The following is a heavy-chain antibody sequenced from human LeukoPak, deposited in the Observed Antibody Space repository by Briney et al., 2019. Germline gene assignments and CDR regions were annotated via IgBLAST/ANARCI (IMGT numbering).Heavy chain of an antibody. Sequence: SETLSLTCAVYGGSFGGYYWSWIRQPPGKGLEWIGEINHSGSTNYNPSLKSRVTISVDTSKNQFSLQLNSVTPEDTAVYYCARDLGGIAAAGPYYYMDVWGKGTTVTVSS. CDR3: ARDLGGIAAAGPYYYMDV. J-gene: IGHJ6*03. V-gene: IGHV4-34*01. D-gene: IGHD6-13*01. CDR1: GGSFGGYY. CDR2: INHSGST.